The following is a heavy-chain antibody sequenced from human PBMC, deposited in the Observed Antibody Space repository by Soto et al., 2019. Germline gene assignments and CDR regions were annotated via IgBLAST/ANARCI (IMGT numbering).Heavy chain of an antibody. CDR3: ARDHRHYDFWSGYSYYGMDV. CDR1: GFTFSSYA. D-gene: IGHD3-3*01. Sequence: LRLSCAASGFTFSSYAMHWVRQAPGKGLEWVAVISYDGSNKYYADSVKGRFTISRDNSKNTLYLQMNSLRAEDTAVYYCARDHRHYDFWSGYSYYGMDVWGQGTTVTVSS. CDR2: ISYDGSNK. V-gene: IGHV3-30-3*01. J-gene: IGHJ6*02.